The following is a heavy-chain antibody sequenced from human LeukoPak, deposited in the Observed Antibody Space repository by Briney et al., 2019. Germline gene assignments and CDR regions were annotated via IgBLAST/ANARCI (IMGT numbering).Heavy chain of an antibody. Sequence: GGSLRLFCAAAGFTFSSYAMSWVRQAPGKGLEWVSAISGSGGSTYYADSVKGRFTISRDNSKNKLYLQMNSLRAEDTAVYYCAKEAYSSSYFDYWGQGTLVTVSS. J-gene: IGHJ4*02. D-gene: IGHD6-13*01. CDR1: GFTFSSYA. CDR2: ISGSGGST. CDR3: AKEAYSSSYFDY. V-gene: IGHV3-23*01.